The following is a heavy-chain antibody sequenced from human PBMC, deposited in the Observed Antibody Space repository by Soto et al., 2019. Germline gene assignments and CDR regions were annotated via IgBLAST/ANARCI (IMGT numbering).Heavy chain of an antibody. J-gene: IGHJ6*02. CDR2: IYHSGST. Sequence: QLQLQESGSGLVKPSQTLSLTCAVSGGSISSGGYSWSWIRQPPGKGLEWIGYIYHSGSTYYNPSRESRITISVDRSKNQFSLKLSSVTAADTAVYYCAGSGYDNNSGMDVWGQGTTGTVSS. CDR1: GGSISSGGYS. CDR3: AGSGYDNNSGMDV. V-gene: IGHV4-30-2*01. D-gene: IGHD3-22*01.